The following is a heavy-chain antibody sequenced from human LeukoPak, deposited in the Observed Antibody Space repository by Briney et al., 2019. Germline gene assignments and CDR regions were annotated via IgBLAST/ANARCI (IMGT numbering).Heavy chain of an antibody. CDR3: AGAARYSSSSNDY. D-gene: IGHD6-6*01. CDR2: IIPIFGTA. Sequence: SVKVSCKASGGTFSSYAISWVRQAPGQGLEWMGRIIPIFGTANYAQKFQGRVTITTDESTSTAYTELSSLRSEDTAVYYCAGAARYSSSSNDYWGQGTLVTVSS. CDR1: GGTFSSYA. V-gene: IGHV1-69*05. J-gene: IGHJ4*02.